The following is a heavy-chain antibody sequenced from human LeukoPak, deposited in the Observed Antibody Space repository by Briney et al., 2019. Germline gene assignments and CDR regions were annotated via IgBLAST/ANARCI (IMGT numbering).Heavy chain of an antibody. J-gene: IGHJ4*02. CDR1: GYTFTSYG. V-gene: IGHV1-18*01. Sequence: ASVKVSCKASGYTFTSYGISWVRQAPGQGLEWMGWISAYNGNTNYAQKFQGRVTITADEFTSTVYMDLSSLRSEDTAVYFCAREGYTTMVHWGQGTLVTVSS. CDR2: ISAYNGNT. D-gene: IGHD5-18*01. CDR3: AREGYTTMVH.